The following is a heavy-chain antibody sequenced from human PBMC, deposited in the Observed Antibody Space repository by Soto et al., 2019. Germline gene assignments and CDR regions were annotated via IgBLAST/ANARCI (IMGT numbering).Heavy chain of an antibody. V-gene: IGHV1-69*05. J-gene: IGHJ5*02. CDR3: ARELYSSVRFDP. D-gene: IGHD6-25*01. CDR1: GYTFTSYG. Sequence: GASVKVSCKASGYTFTSYGISWVRQAPGQGLEWMGEIIPIFGTANYAQKFQGRVTMTSNTSISTAYMELSSLRSEDTAVYYCARELYSSVRFDPWGQGTLVTVSS. CDR2: IIPIFGTA.